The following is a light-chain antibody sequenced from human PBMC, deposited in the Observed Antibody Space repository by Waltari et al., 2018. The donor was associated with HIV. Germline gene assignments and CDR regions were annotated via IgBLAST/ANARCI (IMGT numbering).Light chain of an antibody. CDR3: SSFAGTHKL. J-gene: IGLJ2*01. Sequence: QSALTQSPSASGSPGQSVNISCNGAKGDISDYNYVSWYQQHSVRPPKLIIFEVTKRPSGVPDRFSGSKSGNTASLFVSGLQPEDEATYFCSSFAGTHKLFGGGTKLTVL. V-gene: IGLV2-8*01. CDR1: KGDISDYNY. CDR2: EVT.